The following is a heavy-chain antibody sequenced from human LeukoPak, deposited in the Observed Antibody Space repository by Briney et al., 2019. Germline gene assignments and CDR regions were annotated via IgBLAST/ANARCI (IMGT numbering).Heavy chain of an antibody. V-gene: IGHV3-15*01. CDR2: IKSKTEGGTT. Sequence: PGGSLRLSCAASGFTFSNAWMSWVRQAPGKGRGWVGRIKSKTEGGTTDYAAPVKGRFTISRDDSKNTMYLQMNRLKTEDTAVYYCTTTGGYSGYDWVDYWGQGTLVTVSS. CDR3: TTTGGYSGYDWVDY. CDR1: GFTFSNAW. D-gene: IGHD5-12*01. J-gene: IGHJ4*02.